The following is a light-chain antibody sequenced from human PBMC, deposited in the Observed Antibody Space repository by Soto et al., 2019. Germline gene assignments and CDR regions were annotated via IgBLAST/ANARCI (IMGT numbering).Light chain of an antibody. V-gene: IGKV1-39*01. Sequence: DIQMTQSPSSLSSSVLDIVTMSCVASQSITPYLNWYQQRPGKAPKLLIYAASSLQSGVPSRFSGSGSGTDFTLTISSLQLEDFATYYCQQTYSTLITFGQGTRLEI. J-gene: IGKJ5*01. CDR1: QSITPY. CDR3: QQTYSTLIT. CDR2: AAS.